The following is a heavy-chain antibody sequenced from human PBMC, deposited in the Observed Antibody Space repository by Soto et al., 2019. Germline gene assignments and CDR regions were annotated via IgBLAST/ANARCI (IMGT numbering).Heavy chain of an antibody. Sequence: SETLSLTCTVSGGSISSYYWSWIRLPPGKGLEWIGYIYYSGTTNYNPSLKSRVTISVDKSKNQFSLKLSSVIAADTAVYYCARGAWDFDYWGQGTLVTVS. J-gene: IGHJ4*02. CDR1: GGSISSYY. CDR2: IYYSGTT. V-gene: IGHV4-59*01. CDR3: ARGAWDFDY.